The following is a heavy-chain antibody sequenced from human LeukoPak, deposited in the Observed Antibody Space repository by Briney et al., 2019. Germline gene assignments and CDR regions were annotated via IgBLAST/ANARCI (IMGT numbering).Heavy chain of an antibody. Sequence: GGSLRLSCAASGFTFSSYWMHWVRQAPGKGLVWVSHINTDGDSATYGDSAKGRFTISRDNAKNTLYLQMNSLRVEDTAVYYCARGTATTAGIDYWGQGTLVSVSS. CDR3: ARGTATTAGIDY. CDR1: GFTFSSYW. J-gene: IGHJ4*02. D-gene: IGHD6-13*01. V-gene: IGHV3-74*01. CDR2: INTDGDSA.